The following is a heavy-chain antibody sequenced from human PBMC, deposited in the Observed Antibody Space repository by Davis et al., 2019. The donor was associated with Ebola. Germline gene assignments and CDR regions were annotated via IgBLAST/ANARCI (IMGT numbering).Heavy chain of an antibody. J-gene: IGHJ1*01. D-gene: IGHD1-26*01. V-gene: IGHV4-4*09. Sequence: PGGSLRLSCTVSGGSLGTFYWNWIRQPPGKGLEWIGYIHHSGAIDYNPSLKSRVTISLDTSNSQFSLGLASVTAADTAVYFCARSYSGVYFPLLRWGQGTLVTVSS. CDR2: IHHSGAI. CDR1: GGSLGTFY. CDR3: ARSYSGVYFPLLR.